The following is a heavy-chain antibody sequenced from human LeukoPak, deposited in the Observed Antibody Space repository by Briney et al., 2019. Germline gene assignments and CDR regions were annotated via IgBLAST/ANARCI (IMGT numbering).Heavy chain of an antibody. D-gene: IGHD5-24*01. J-gene: IGHJ4*02. V-gene: IGHV1-69*06. CDR2: IIPIFGTA. Sequence: SVKVSCKASGGTFSSYAISWVRQAPGQGLEWMGGIIPIFGTANYAQKFRGRVTITADKSTRTAYMELSSLRSEDTAVYYCARGRTMARSFDYWGQGTLVTVSS. CDR3: ARGRTMARSFDY. CDR1: GGTFSSYA.